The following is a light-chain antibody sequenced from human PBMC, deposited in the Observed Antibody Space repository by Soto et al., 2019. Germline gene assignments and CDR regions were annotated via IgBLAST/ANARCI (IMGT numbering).Light chain of an antibody. V-gene: IGLV1-40*01. J-gene: IGLJ3*02. CDR1: SSNIGAGYD. CDR3: PSHDSSLSASV. Sequence: QSVLTQPPSVSGAPGQRVTISCTGSSSNIGAGYDVHWYQQLPGTAPKLLIYGNSNRPSGVPDRFSGSKSGTSASLAITGLQADEEGDYYRPSHDSSLSASVFCGGTEVTVL. CDR2: GNS.